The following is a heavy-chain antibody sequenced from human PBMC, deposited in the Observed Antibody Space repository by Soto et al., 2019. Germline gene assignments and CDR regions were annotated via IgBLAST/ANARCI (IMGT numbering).Heavy chain of an antibody. V-gene: IGHV3-23*01. Sequence: GGSLRLSCAASTLRFSDHTMSWVRQAPGKGLEWVSDINNSGHYTYYADSVKGRFTISRDNSKNTMFLQMNNLRVEDTAMYYCARRPDAFDIWGQGTMVTVSS. J-gene: IGHJ3*02. CDR2: INNSGHYT. CDR3: ARRPDAFDI. CDR1: TLRFSDHT.